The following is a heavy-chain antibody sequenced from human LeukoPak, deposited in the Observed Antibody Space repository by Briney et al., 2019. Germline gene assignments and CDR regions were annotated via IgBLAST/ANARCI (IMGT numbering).Heavy chain of an antibody. Sequence: SETLSLTCTVSGVSISSSSYSWGWIRQPPGKGLDWIGSIYHTGSAYYNPSLKSRVTISADTSKNQFSLKLNSVTAADTAVYYCARRDKVGTTFFDYWGQGTLVTASS. D-gene: IGHD1-26*01. CDR2: IYHTGSA. CDR1: GVSISSSSYS. CDR3: ARRDKVGTTFFDY. J-gene: IGHJ4*02. V-gene: IGHV4-39*01.